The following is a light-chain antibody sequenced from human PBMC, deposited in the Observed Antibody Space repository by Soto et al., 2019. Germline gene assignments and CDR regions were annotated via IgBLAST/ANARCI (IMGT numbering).Light chain of an antibody. CDR2: GAS. V-gene: IGKV3D-15*01. CDR1: QSVTTR. Sequence: TQSPGTLSLSPGERVTLSCRPSQSVTTRLAWYQHKPGQAPRLLMSGASSRASGVPVRFSGSGSGTDFTLTISSLQSEDFAVYYCQQYNEWPPFTFGQGTRLEIK. J-gene: IGKJ5*01. CDR3: QQYNEWPPFT.